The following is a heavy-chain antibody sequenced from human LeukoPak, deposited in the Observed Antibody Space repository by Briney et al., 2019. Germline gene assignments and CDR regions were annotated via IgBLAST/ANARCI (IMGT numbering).Heavy chain of an antibody. CDR2: IYPGDSDT. J-gene: IGHJ6*03. D-gene: IGHD2-15*01. V-gene: IGHV5-51*01. Sequence: GESLKISCKGSGYSFTNYWIGWVRQMPGKGLGWMGIIYPGDSDTRYSPSFQGQVTISADKSISTAYLQWSSLKASDTAMYYCARHVGGGYCSGGSCYDYMDVWGKGTTVTVSS. CDR1: GYSFTNYW. CDR3: ARHVGGGYCSGGSCYDYMDV.